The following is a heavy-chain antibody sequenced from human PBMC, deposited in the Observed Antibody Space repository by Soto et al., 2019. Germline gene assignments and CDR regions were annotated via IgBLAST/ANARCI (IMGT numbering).Heavy chain of an antibody. V-gene: IGHV4-59*01. J-gene: IGHJ4*02. CDR1: GGSISRYY. Sequence: SETLSLTCTVSGGSISRYYWSWIRQPPGEGLEWIGYIYYSGSTNYNPSLKSRVTISVDTSKNQFSLRLSSVTAADTAVYYCAGSGDYYGSGSYSYFDYWGQGTLVTVSS. CDR3: AGSGDYYGSGSYSYFDY. CDR2: IYYSGST. D-gene: IGHD3-10*01.